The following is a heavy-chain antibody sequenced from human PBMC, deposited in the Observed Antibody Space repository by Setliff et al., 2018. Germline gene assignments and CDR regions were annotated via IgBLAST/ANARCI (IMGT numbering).Heavy chain of an antibody. V-gene: IGHV4-34*10. CDR2: INHSGST. Sequence: PSETLSLTCAVYGGSFSTYYWIWIRQPPGKGLEWIGEINHSGSTNYSPSFQGQVTISADKSISTAYLQWSSLKASDTAMYYCARLGSYGSTIPYYFDYWGQGTLVTVSS. CDR3: ARLGSYGSTIPYYFDY. D-gene: IGHD5-18*01. CDR1: GGSFSTYY. J-gene: IGHJ4*02.